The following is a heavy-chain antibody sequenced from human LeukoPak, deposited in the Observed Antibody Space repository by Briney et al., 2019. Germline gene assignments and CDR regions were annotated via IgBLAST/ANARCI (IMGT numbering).Heavy chain of an antibody. D-gene: IGHD3-22*01. CDR3: ARCGDYYDSSGYYYSALDI. Sequence: GASVKVSCKASGYTFTGYYMHWVRQAPGQGIEWMGWINPNSGGTNYAQKFQGRVTMTRDTSISTAYMELSRLRSDDTAVYYCARCGDYYDSSGYYYSALDIWGQGTMVTVSS. J-gene: IGHJ3*02. CDR1: GYTFTGYY. CDR2: INPNSGGT. V-gene: IGHV1-2*02.